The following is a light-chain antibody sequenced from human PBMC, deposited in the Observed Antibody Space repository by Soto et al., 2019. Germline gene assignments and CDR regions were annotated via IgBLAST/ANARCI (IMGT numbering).Light chain of an antibody. CDR1: QNINNK. V-gene: IGKV3-15*01. CDR3: QRYNNWPPFT. CDR2: GVS. Sequence: EIVMTQSPATLSVFPGESATLSCRASQNINNKLAWYQQKPGQAPRLLIYGVSTRATGIPARFSGSGSGTEFTLTISSLQSEDFAVYYCQRYNNWPPFTFGPGTKVDFK. J-gene: IGKJ3*01.